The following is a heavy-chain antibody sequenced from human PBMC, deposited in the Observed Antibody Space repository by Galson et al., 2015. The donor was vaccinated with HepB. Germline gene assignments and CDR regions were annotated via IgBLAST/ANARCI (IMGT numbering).Heavy chain of an antibody. D-gene: IGHD4-17*01. J-gene: IGHJ4*02. CDR1: GFTFYIYA. V-gene: IGHV3-23*01. Sequence: SLRLSCAASGFTFYIYAMNWVRRAPGKGLEWVSALSSAGDYAYYADSVKGRFTTSRDNSKNTLYLQMSSLEAGDTAVYYCAKGGHDDYGGRWGQGTLVTVSS. CDR3: AKGGHDDYGGR. CDR2: LSSAGDYA.